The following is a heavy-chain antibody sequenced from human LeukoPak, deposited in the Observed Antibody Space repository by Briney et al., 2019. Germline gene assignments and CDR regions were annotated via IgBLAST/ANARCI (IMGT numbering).Heavy chain of an antibody. V-gene: IGHV3-23*01. J-gene: IGHJ4*02. Sequence: GGSLRLSCVASGFTFSSYGMSWVRQAPGKGLEWVSAISGSGGSTYYADSVKGRFTISRDNSKNTLYLQMNSLRAEDTAVYYCAKDRPYYYGSGSIFDYWGQGTWSPSPQ. CDR3: AKDRPYYYGSGSIFDY. D-gene: IGHD3-10*01. CDR1: GFTFSSYG. CDR2: ISGSGGST.